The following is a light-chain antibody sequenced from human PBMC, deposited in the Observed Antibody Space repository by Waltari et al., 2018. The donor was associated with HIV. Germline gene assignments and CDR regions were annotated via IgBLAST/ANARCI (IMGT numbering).Light chain of an antibody. V-gene: IGKV3-20*01. Sequence: VLTQSPGTLSLSPGESATLSCRASQSISDTYLAWYQQKPGQAPRLLIYGASRRATGIPDRFSGSGSETDFTLTISILQPEDLAVYYCQMYGGSPPYSFGQGTMLEIK. CDR2: GAS. J-gene: IGKJ2*03. CDR1: QSISDTY. CDR3: QMYGGSPPYS.